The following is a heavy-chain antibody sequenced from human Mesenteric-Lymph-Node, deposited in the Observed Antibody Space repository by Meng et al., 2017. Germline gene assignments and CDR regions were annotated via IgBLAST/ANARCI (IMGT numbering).Heavy chain of an antibody. Sequence: GESLKISCTASGFSFSAYRMYWVRQAPGKGLEWVAVTLPDGNQNYNVDSVKGRFTVSRDNAKNSLYLQMDSLRNDDTALYFCVRDLTPGGAEVWGQGTTVTVSS. CDR2: TLPDGNQN. CDR3: VRDLTPGGAEV. V-gene: IGHV3-30*03. CDR1: GFSFSAYR. D-gene: IGHD3-16*01. J-gene: IGHJ6*02.